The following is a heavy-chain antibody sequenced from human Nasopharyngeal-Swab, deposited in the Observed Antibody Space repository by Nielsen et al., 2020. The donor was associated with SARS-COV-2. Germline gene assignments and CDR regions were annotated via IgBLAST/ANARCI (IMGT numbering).Heavy chain of an antibody. CDR1: GYTFTGYY. J-gene: IGHJ3*02. V-gene: IGHV1-2*02. CDR3: ARDQTISSNAFDI. Sequence: ASVKVSCKASGYTFTGYYMHWVRQAPGQGLEWMGWINPNSGGTNYAQKFQGRVTMTRDTSISTAYMELSRLRSDDTAAYYCARDQTISSNAFDIWGQGTMVTVSS. CDR2: INPNSGGT. D-gene: IGHD2-2*01.